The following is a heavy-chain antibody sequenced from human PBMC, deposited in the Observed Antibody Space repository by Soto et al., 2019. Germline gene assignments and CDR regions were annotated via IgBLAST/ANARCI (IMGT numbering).Heavy chain of an antibody. D-gene: IGHD3-10*01. CDR1: GFTFSDYY. CDR2: ISSSGSTI. J-gene: IGHJ4*02. V-gene: IGHV3-11*01. CDR3: AGSFGADVVGARSDY. Sequence: GGSLRLSCAASGFTFSDYYMSWIRQAPGKGLERVSYISSSGSTIYYADSVKGRFTISRDNAKNSLYLQINSLRAEDTAVYYCAGSFGADVVGARSDYWGQGTLVTVSS.